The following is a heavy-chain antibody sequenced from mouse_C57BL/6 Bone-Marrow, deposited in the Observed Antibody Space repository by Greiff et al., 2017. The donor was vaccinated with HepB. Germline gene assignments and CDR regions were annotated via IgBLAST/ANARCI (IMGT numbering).Heavy chain of an antibody. Sequence: QVQLQQSGAELARPGASVKLSCKASGYTFTSYGISWVKQRTGQGLEWIGEIYPRSGNTYYNEKFKGKATLTADKSTSTAYMELRSLTSEDSAVYFCSRAYYSNLDYFDYWGQGTTLTVSS. V-gene: IGHV1-81*01. CDR1: GYTFTSYG. CDR2: IYPRSGNT. CDR3: SRAYYSNLDYFDY. J-gene: IGHJ2*01. D-gene: IGHD2-5*01.